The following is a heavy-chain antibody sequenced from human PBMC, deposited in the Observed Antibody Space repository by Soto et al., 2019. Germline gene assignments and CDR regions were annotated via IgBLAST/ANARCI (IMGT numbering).Heavy chain of an antibody. CDR1: GYSFTSYW. D-gene: IGHD6-6*01. Sequence: GESLKISCKGSGYSFTSYWISWVRQMPGKGLEWMGRIDPSDSYTNYSPSFQGHVTISADKSISTAYLQWSSLKASDTAMYYCARVPHGGVAARSYYYYGMDVWGQGTTVTV. CDR3: ARVPHGGVAARSYYYYGMDV. CDR2: IDPSDSYT. V-gene: IGHV5-10-1*01. J-gene: IGHJ6*02.